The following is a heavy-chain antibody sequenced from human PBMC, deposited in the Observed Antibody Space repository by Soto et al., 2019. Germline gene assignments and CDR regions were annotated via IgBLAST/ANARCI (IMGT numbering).Heavy chain of an antibody. Sequence: XESLKSSCQGSEYTFCSYWLVWVRQMPGKGLEWMGIIYPGDFDTRYSPSFQGQVTISADESVSTAYLQWSSLKDSDTAMYYCARSRDSSSSYYFDVWGQGTLVTVSS. CDR2: IYPGDFDT. CDR3: ARSRDSSSSYYFDV. D-gene: IGHD6-19*01. V-gene: IGHV5-51*01. J-gene: IGHJ4*02. CDR1: EYTFCSYW.